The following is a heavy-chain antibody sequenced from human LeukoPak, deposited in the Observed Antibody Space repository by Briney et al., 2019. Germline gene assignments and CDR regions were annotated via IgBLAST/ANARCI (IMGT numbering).Heavy chain of an antibody. CDR3: AKEGDYPILTYDS. CDR1: GFTFSSYW. J-gene: IGHJ5*01. D-gene: IGHD4-17*01. V-gene: IGHV3-7*01. CDR2: VKQDGSEK. Sequence: GGSLRLSCAASGFTFSSYWMNWLRQAPGKGLEWVANVKQDGSEKDYVDSVKGRFTISRDNAKNSLYLQMNSLRAEDTAVYYCAKEGDYPILTYDSWGQGALVTVSS.